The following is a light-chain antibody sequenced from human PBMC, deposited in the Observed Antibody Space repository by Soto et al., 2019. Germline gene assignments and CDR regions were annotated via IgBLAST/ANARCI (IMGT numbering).Light chain of an antibody. J-gene: IGLJ2*01. CDR2: GNS. Sequence: QSVLTQPPSVSGAPGQRVTISCTGSSSNIGAGYDVHWYQQLPGTAPKLLIYGNSNRPSGVPDRFSGSKSGTSASLAITGXXXXXXXXXXXXSYDXSLSGSVFGGGTKLXXL. CDR3: XSYDXSLSGSV. V-gene: IGLV1-40*01. CDR1: SSNIGAGYD.